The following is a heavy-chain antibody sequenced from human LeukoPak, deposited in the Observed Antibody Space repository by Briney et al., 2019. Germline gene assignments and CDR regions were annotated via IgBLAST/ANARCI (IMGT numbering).Heavy chain of an antibody. Sequence: ASVKVSCKASGGTFSSYAISWVRQAPGQGLEWMGGIIPIFGTANYAQKFQGRVTITADESTSTAYMELSSLRSEDTAVYYCARGHYDFWSGYYFDAFDIWGQGTMVTVSS. D-gene: IGHD3-3*01. V-gene: IGHV1-69*13. CDR1: GGTFSSYA. CDR3: ARGHYDFWSGYYFDAFDI. CDR2: IIPIFGTA. J-gene: IGHJ3*02.